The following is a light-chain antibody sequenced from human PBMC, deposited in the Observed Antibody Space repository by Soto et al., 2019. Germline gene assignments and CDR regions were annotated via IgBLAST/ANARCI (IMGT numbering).Light chain of an antibody. CDR3: CSYAGTCYV. V-gene: IGLV2-11*01. Sequence: QSALTQPRSVSGSPGQSVTISCTGTSSDFGGYNYVSWYQHHPGKAPKLMIYDVSERPSGVPDRFSGSKSGNTASLTISGLQAEDEADYYCCSYAGTCYVFGTGTKVTVL. CDR1: SSDFGGYNY. CDR2: DVS. J-gene: IGLJ1*01.